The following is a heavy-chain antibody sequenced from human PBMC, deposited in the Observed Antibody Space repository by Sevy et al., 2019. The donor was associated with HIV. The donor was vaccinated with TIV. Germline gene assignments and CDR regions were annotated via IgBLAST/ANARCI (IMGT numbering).Heavy chain of an antibody. D-gene: IGHD4-17*01. CDR2: ISYEGTET. J-gene: IGHJ4*02. CDR1: GFAFSTHA. V-gene: IGHV3-30-3*01. Sequence: GGSLRLSCAASGFAFSTHAMHWVRQAPGKGLEWVAVISYEGTETFYAASVEGRFTISRDNSKNMLSLQINSLRPEDTAVYYCARDKSDYDLFFEYWGQGTLVTVSS. CDR3: ARDKSDYDLFFEY.